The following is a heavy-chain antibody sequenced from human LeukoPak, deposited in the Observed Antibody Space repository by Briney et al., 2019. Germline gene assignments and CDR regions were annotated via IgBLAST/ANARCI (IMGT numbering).Heavy chain of an antibody. J-gene: IGHJ4*02. CDR3: ARDRLGLPLDY. CDR2: ISSSSSYI. D-gene: IGHD3-22*01. Sequence: EGSLRLSCAASGFTFSSYSMNWVRQAPGKGLEWVSSISSSSSYIYYADSVKGRFTISRDNAKNSLYLQMNSLRAEDTAVYYCARDRLGLPLDYWGQGTLVTVSS. V-gene: IGHV3-21*01. CDR1: GFTFSSYS.